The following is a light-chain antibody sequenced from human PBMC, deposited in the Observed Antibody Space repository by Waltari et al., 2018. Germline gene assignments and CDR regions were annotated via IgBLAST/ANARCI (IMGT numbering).Light chain of an antibody. CDR1: QSISSW. CDR3: QHYSSYPPT. V-gene: IGKV1-5*03. CDR2: KAS. J-gene: IGKJ4*01. Sequence: DIQMTQSPSTLSASVGDRVTITCRTSQSISSWLAWYQPKPGKAPKLLIYKASSLERDVPSRFSGSGSGTEFTLTISSLQPDDFATFYCQHYSSYPPTFGGGTKVEIK.